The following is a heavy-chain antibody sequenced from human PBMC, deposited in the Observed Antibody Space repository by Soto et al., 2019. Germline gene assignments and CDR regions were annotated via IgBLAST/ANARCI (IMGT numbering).Heavy chain of an antibody. Sequence: EVQLLESGGGVVQPGGSLRLSCAASGFTFSSYAMSWVRQAPGKGLEWVSAISDSGGSTYYADSVKGRFTISRDNSKSTLYLQMNSLEAEDTAVYYCAKDRGRGLYTGTYSAFDIWGQGTMVTVSS. J-gene: IGHJ3*02. CDR2: ISDSGGST. V-gene: IGHV3-23*01. D-gene: IGHD1-26*01. CDR1: GFTFSSYA. CDR3: AKDRGRGLYTGTYSAFDI.